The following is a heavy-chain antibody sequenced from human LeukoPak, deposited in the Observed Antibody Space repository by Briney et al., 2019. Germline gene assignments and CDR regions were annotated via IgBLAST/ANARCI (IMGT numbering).Heavy chain of an antibody. Sequence: GGSLRLSCAASGFTFSTYSMSWVRQAPGKGLEWVSYISSSSSTISYPDSVKGRFTISRDNAKNSLYLQMNNLRAEDTAVYYCARDRCTNGVCYTFAYWGQGTLVTVSA. CDR3: ARDRCTNGVCYTFAY. CDR1: GFTFSTYS. V-gene: IGHV3-48*01. J-gene: IGHJ4*02. CDR2: ISSSSSTI. D-gene: IGHD2-8*01.